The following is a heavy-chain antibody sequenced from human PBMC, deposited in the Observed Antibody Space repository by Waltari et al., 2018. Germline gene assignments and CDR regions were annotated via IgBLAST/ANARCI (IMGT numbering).Heavy chain of an antibody. CDR3: AKDLDDYSDALDV. CDR1: GFTFKNYG. Sequence: ESGGGLVQPGGSLRVSCAASGFTFKNYGMTWVRQAPGKGLAWVSRITSSSDVSSYYADSVNGRFTISRDNSKNTLHLQMNSLRAEDTAIYFCAKDLDDYSDALDVWGQGTMVTVSS. J-gene: IGHJ3*01. CDR2: ITSSSDVSS. V-gene: IGHV3-23*01. D-gene: IGHD2-15*01.